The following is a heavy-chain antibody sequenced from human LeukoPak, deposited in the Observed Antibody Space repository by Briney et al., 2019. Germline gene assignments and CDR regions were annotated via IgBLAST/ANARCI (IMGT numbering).Heavy chain of an antibody. D-gene: IGHD2-2*01. CDR1: GFTFSTYA. CDR3: AKGPLVPSATYFFDY. CDR2: ISGSGGST. V-gene: IGHV3-23*01. J-gene: IGHJ4*02. Sequence: GGSLRLSCAASGFTFSTYAMGWVRQAPGEGLEWVSAISGSGGSTYYADSVKGRFTVSRDNSRNTLYLQMNSLTAEDTAVYYCAKGPLVPSATYFFDYWGQGTLVVVSS.